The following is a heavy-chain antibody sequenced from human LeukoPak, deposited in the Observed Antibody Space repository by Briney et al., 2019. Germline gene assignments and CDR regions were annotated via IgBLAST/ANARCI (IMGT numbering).Heavy chain of an antibody. D-gene: IGHD3-22*01. Sequence: GGSPRLSCAASGFTFDDYAMHWVRQAPGKGLEWVSLISWDGGSTYYADSVKGRFTISRDNSKNSLYLQMNSLRAEDTALYYCAKEGYYYDSSGSGAFDIWGQGTMVTVSS. J-gene: IGHJ3*02. CDR1: GFTFDDYA. CDR2: ISWDGGST. CDR3: AKEGYYYDSSGSGAFDI. V-gene: IGHV3-43D*04.